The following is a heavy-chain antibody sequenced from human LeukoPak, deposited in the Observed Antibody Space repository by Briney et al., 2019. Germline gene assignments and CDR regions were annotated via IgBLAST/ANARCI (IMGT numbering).Heavy chain of an antibody. CDR3: AKRDWPYYFDY. D-gene: IGHD3/OR15-3a*01. J-gene: IGHJ4*02. V-gene: IGHV3-23*01. CDR2: ISGNGDDA. Sequence: WVSVISGNGDDAFYADSVKGRFRISRDNSKNTVYLQMNSLRADDTAVYYCAKRDWPYYFDYWGQGTLVAVSS.